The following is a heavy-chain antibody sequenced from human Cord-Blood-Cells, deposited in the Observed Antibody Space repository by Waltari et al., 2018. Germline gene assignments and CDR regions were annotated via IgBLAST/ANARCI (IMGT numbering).Heavy chain of an antibody. V-gene: IGHV3-66*01. CDR1: GFTVSSNY. Sequence: EVQLVESGGGLVPPGGSLRLSCAASGFTVSSNYMGWVRQAPGKGLEWVSVIYSGGSTYYADSVKGRFTISRDNSKNTLYLQMNSLRAEDTAVYYCARDGEQQLAFDYWGQGTLVTVSS. D-gene: IGHD6-13*01. J-gene: IGHJ4*02. CDR3: ARDGEQQLAFDY. CDR2: IYSGGST.